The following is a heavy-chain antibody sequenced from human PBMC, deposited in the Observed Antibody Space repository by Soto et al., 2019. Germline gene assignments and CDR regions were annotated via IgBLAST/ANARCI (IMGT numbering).Heavy chain of an antibody. D-gene: IGHD3-3*01. J-gene: IGHJ6*02. CDR3: AKDIHYYDFWSGYYTEDYYYYGMDV. CDR1: GFTFSSYG. V-gene: IGHV3-30*18. Sequence: QVQLVESGGGVVQPGRSLRLSCAASGFTFSSYGMHWVRQAPGKGLEWVAVISYDGSNKYYADSVKGRFTISRDNSKNTLYLQMNSLRAEDTAVYYCAKDIHYYDFWSGYYTEDYYYYGMDVWGQGTTVTVSS. CDR2: ISYDGSNK.